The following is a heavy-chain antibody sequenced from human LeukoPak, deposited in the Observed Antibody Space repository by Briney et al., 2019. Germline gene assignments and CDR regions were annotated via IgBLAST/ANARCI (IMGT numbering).Heavy chain of an antibody. V-gene: IGHV3-7*01. Sequence: PGGSLRLSCAASGFTFSSYWMSWVRQAPGKGLEWVANIKEDGSEKYYVDSVKGRFTISRDNAKNSLYLQMDSLRADDTAVYYCARTPEYYYYMDVWGEGTTVTVSS. CDR1: GFTFSSYW. J-gene: IGHJ6*03. D-gene: IGHD1-14*01. CDR2: IKEDGSEK. CDR3: ARTPEYYYYMDV.